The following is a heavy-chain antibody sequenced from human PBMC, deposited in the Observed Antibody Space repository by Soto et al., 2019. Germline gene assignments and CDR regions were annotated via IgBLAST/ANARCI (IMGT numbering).Heavy chain of an antibody. D-gene: IGHD3-22*01. Sequence: ASVNVSCKASGDTFTSYPMHWVRQAPGQGLEWMGWINAANGDTKYSQKFQGRVTITRDPSAITAYMELSSLRSEDTAVYYCARDWTHYDSSGPGDYWGQGTLVTVSS. V-gene: IGHV1-3*01. J-gene: IGHJ4*02. CDR1: GDTFTSYP. CDR3: ARDWTHYDSSGPGDY. CDR2: INAANGDT.